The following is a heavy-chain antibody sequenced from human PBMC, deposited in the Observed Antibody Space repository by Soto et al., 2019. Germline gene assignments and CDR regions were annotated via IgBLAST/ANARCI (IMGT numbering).Heavy chain of an antibody. CDR1: GGSISSYY. V-gene: IGHV4-59*01. D-gene: IGHD7-27*01. Sequence: QVQLQESGPGLVKPSETLSLTCIVSGGSISSYYWSWIRQPPGKGLEWIGYIYYSGSTDYDPSLKSRVTISVDTSKNQFSLKLSSVTAADTAVYYCARRWGTYFDFWGQGTLVTVSS. CDR2: IYYSGST. CDR3: ARRWGTYFDF. J-gene: IGHJ4*02.